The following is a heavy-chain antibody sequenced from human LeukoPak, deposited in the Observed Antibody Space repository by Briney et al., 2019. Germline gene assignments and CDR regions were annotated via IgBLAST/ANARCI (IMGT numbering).Heavy chain of an antibody. J-gene: IGHJ4*02. Sequence: GASVKVSCKASGGTFSSYAISWVRQAPGQGLEWMGGIIPIFGTANYAQKFQGRVTITADKSTSTAYMELSSLRSEDTAVYYCASQVSTYYFDYWGQGTLVTVSS. CDR1: GGTFSSYA. CDR3: ASQVSTYYFDY. CDR2: IIPIFGTA. V-gene: IGHV1-69*06.